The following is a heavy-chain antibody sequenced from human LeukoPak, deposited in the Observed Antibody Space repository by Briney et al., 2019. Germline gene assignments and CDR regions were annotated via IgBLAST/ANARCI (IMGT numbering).Heavy chain of an antibody. V-gene: IGHV3-23*01. J-gene: IGHJ4*02. Sequence: GGSLRLSCAASGFTFSSSAMSWVRQAPGKGLEWVSSISGSGSGGSTYYADSVKGRFTISRDNSKNTLYLQMNSLRAEDTAVYYCAKSHKEGDSSSWDNDYWGQGTLVTVSS. CDR3: AKSHKEGDSSSWDNDY. CDR1: GFTFSSSA. D-gene: IGHD6-13*01. CDR2: ISGSGSGGST.